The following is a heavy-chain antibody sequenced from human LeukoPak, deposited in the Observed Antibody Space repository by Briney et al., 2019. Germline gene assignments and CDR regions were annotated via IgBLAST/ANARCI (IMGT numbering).Heavy chain of an antibody. J-gene: IGHJ4*02. D-gene: IGHD4-17*01. CDR2: IYISGTT. CDR3: ASYSLYGDYAN. CDR1: GGSISSGSYY. V-gene: IGHV4-61*02. Sequence: SQTLSLTCTVSGGSISSGSYYWSWIRQPAGKGLEWIGRIYISGTTNYNPSLKSRVTISVDTSKNQFSLKLSSVTAADTAVYYCASYSLYGDYANWGQGTLVTVSS.